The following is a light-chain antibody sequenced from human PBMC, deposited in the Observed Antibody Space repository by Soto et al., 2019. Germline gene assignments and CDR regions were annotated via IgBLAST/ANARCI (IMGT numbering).Light chain of an antibody. Sequence: QSVLTQPPSVSGAPGQRVTISCTGNASNIGAGYEVHWYQQPPGKAPKLLISGHNIRPSGVPDRFFGSKSDTSASLAINGLQAEDEADYYCQSYDISLSGSGVFGGGTKLTVL. CDR2: GHN. V-gene: IGLV1-40*01. J-gene: IGLJ3*02. CDR1: ASNIGAGYE. CDR3: QSYDISLSGSGV.